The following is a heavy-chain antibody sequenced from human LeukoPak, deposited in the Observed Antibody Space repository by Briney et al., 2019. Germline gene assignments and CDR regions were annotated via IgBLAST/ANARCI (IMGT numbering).Heavy chain of an antibody. Sequence: GGSLRLSCAASGFTFSSYAMSWVRQAPGKGLEWVSAISGSGGSTYYADSVKGRFTISRDNSKNTLYLQMNSLRAEDTVVYYCAKGTYYYDSSGYSRSFYYYYMDVWGKGTTVTVSS. CDR1: GFTFSSYA. CDR2: ISGSGGST. V-gene: IGHV3-23*01. J-gene: IGHJ6*03. CDR3: AKGTYYYDSSGYSRSFYYYYMDV. D-gene: IGHD3-22*01.